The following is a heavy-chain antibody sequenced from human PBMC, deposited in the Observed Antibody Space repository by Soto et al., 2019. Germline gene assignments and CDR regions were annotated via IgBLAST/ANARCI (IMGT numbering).Heavy chain of an antibody. J-gene: IGHJ4*02. CDR3: ARGGLTTYYSPFFDY. V-gene: IGHV2-5*02. CDR2: IYWDDDK. Sequence: QITLKESGPTLVRPTQTLTLTCTFSGVSLSSRGVGVGWIRQPPGKALEWLALIYWDDDKRYSPSLKSRLTLTQDTPKNQVVPTLTKLDTVDTATYYCARGGLTTYYSPFFDYCGQGTLVTVAS. D-gene: IGHD3-9*01. CDR1: GVSLSSRGVG.